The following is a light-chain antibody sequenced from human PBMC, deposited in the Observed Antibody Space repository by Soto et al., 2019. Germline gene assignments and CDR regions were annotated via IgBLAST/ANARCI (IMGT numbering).Light chain of an antibody. J-gene: IGKJ1*01. CDR2: KAS. CDR3: QHYNSYSEA. Sequence: TPSPGPLSLSPGERATLFCPASQSISSWLAWYQQKPGKAPKLLIYKASTLKSGVPSRFSGSGSGTEFTLTISSLQPDDFATYYCQHYNSYSEAFGQGTKVDIK. V-gene: IGKV1-5*03. CDR1: QSISSW.